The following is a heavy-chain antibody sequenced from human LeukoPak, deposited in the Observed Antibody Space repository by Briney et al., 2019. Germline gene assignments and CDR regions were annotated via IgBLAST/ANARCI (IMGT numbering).Heavy chain of an antibody. Sequence: SVNVSCKPSGYTFTSYYMHWVRQAPGQGLEWMGIINPSGGSTSYAQKFQGRVTMTRDTSTSTVYMELSSLRSEDTAVYYCARASRKVITRYYFDYWGQGTLVTVSS. CDR3: ARASRKVITRYYFDY. V-gene: IGHV1-46*01. CDR2: INPSGGST. D-gene: IGHD3-22*01. CDR1: GYTFTSYY. J-gene: IGHJ4*02.